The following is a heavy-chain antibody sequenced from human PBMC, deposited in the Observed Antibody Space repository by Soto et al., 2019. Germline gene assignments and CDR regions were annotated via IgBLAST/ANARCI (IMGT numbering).Heavy chain of an antibody. J-gene: IGHJ4*02. CDR3: ARVRFGELV. D-gene: IGHD3-10*01. CDR1: WFTFSSYG. CDR2: NGGGGGDR. V-gene: IGHV3-23*01. Sequence: EVQLLESGGGLVQPGGALRLSWGGSWFTFSSYGIELGRQAPGEGMGGVLSNGGGGGDRYYPESVKGRFPSSRDNSRDTLYLEMNSLRDEDTAVYYCARVRFGELVWGQGTLVTVSS.